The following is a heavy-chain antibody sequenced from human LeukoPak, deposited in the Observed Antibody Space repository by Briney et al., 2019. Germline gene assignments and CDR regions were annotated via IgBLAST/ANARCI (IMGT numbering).Heavy chain of an antibody. CDR1: GFTFSSYA. V-gene: IGHV3-23*01. CDR3: AKALARGPYYFDY. Sequence: GGSLRLSCAASGFTFSSYAMSWVRQAPGKGLEWVSAISGSGGSTYYADSVKGRFTISRDNSKNTLYLQMNSLRAEDTAVYCCAKALARGPYYFDYWGQGTLVTVSS. J-gene: IGHJ4*02. D-gene: IGHD3-16*02. CDR2: ISGSGGST.